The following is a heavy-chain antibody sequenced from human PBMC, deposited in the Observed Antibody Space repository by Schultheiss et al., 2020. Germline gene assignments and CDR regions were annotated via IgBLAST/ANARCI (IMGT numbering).Heavy chain of an antibody. CDR2: IYYSGST. CDR3: ARDKGYSPDY. V-gene: IGHV4-59*12. Sequence: SETLSLTCTVSGGSISSYYWSWIRQPPGKGLEWIGYIYYSGSTYYNPSLKSRLTISVDTSKNQFSLKLSSVTAADTAVYYCARDKGYSPDYWGQGTLVTVSS. J-gene: IGHJ4*02. D-gene: IGHD5-18*01. CDR1: GGSISSYY.